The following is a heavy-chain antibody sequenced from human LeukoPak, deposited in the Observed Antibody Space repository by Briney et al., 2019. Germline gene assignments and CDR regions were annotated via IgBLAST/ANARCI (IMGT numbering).Heavy chain of an antibody. CDR1: GFTFTKYA. Sequence: ASVKVSCKASGFTFTKYAVNWVRQAPGQGLEWMGWINPNSGGTNYAQKFQGRVTMTRDTSISTAYMELSRLRSDDTAVYYCARAFSNSGYYYALDYWGRGTLVTVSS. CDR3: ARAFSNSGYYYALDY. V-gene: IGHV1-2*02. CDR2: INPNSGGT. D-gene: IGHD3-22*01. J-gene: IGHJ4*02.